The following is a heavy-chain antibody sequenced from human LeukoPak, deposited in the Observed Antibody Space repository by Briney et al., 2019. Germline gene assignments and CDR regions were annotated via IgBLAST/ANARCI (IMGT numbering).Heavy chain of an antibody. CDR2: INHSGST. Sequence: SGTLSLTCAVYGGSFSGYYWSWIRQPPGKGLEWIGEINHSGSTNYNPSLKSRVTISVDTSKNQFSLKLSSVTAADTAVYYCASRYSSSWYPAYALNYWGQGTLVTVSS. D-gene: IGHD6-13*01. J-gene: IGHJ4*02. CDR3: ASRYSSSWYPAYALNY. V-gene: IGHV4-34*01. CDR1: GGSFSGYY.